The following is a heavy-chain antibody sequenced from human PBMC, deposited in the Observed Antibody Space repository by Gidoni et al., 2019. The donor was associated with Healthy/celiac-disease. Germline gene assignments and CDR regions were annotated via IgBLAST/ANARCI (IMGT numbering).Heavy chain of an antibody. Sequence: INWMGQTTGKGLEWMGWMNPNNGNTGYAQKFQGRVTRTRNTSISTAYMELSSLRSEDTAVYYCARGRQQLVDWGQGTLVTVSS. D-gene: IGHD6-13*01. J-gene: IGHJ4*02. CDR2: MNPNNGNT. CDR3: ARGRQQLVD. V-gene: IGHV1-8*01.